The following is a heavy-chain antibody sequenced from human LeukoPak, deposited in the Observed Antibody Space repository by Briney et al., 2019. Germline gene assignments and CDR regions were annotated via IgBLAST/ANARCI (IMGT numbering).Heavy chain of an antibody. CDR2: MNQGGSET. CDR3: ARDGVAGGFDY. CDR1: GFTFGRHW. D-gene: IGHD6-19*01. V-gene: IGHV3-7*01. J-gene: IGHJ4*02. Sequence: GGSLRLSCAASGFTFGRHWMSWVHQAPGKGLEWVAHMNQGGSETTNVDSVKGRFTISRDDAKNLVFLQMNSLRVEDTAVYYCARDGVAGGFDYWGQGILVTVSS.